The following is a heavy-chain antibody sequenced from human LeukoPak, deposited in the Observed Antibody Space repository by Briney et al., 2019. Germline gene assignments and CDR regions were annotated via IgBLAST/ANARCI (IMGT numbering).Heavy chain of an antibody. J-gene: IGHJ4*02. Sequence: SVTVSCTASGGTFSSYAISWVRQAPGQGLEWMGGIIPIFGTANYAQKFQGRVTITADESTSTAYMELSSLRSEDTAVYYCARCDPYYYDSSGYYPFDYWGQGTLVTVSS. CDR1: GGTFSSYA. D-gene: IGHD3-22*01. CDR3: ARCDPYYYDSSGYYPFDY. V-gene: IGHV1-69*13. CDR2: IIPIFGTA.